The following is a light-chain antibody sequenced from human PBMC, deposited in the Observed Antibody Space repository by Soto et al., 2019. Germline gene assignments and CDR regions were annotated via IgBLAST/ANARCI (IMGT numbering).Light chain of an antibody. J-gene: IGLJ3*02. CDR1: SGDVGGYNY. V-gene: IGLV2-14*01. CDR2: GVS. Sequence: QSALTQPASVAGSPGQSITISCTGTSGDVGGYNYVSWYQQHPGKAPKLVIYGVSYRPSGVSGRFSGSKFQNTASLTISGLQPEDEAEYYCSSYRSGSVVLFGGGTKVTVL. CDR3: SSYRSGSVVL.